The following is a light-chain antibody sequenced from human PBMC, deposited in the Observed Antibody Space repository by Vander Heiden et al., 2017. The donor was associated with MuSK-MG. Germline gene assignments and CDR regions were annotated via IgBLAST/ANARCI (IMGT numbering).Light chain of an antibody. CDR2: DAY. J-gene: IGKJ5*01. CDR1: QSAGSS. CDR3: QHRIT. Sequence: EIVLTQSPATLSLSPGDRATLSCRASQSAGSSLAWYQQKPGQAPRLLIYDAYNRAPGIQARFSGSGSRTDFSLTISSLDPEDFAGYDGQHRITFGQGTRLEIK. V-gene: IGKV3-11*01.